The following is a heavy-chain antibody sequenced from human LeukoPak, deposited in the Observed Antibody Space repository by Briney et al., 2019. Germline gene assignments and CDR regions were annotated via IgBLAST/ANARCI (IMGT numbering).Heavy chain of an antibody. J-gene: IGHJ4*02. D-gene: IGHD1-26*01. CDR3: ASLVRGSGEGY. CDR2: IWYDGSNK. CDR1: GFTFSSYG. V-gene: IGHV3-33*01. Sequence: PGGSLRLSCAASGFTFSSYGMHWVRQAPGKGLEWVAVIWYDGSNKYYADSVKGRFTISRDNSKNTLYLQMNSLRAEDTAVYYCASLVRGSGEGYWGQGTLVTVSS.